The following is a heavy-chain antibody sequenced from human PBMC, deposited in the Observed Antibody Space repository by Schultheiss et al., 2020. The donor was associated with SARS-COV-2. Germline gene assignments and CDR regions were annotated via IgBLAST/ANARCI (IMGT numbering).Heavy chain of an antibody. CDR2: INHSGST. V-gene: IGHV4-34*01. CDR3: ARGGRWYYYNWFDP. Sequence: SETLSLTCAVYGGSFSGYYWSWIRQPPGKGLEWIGEINHSGSTNYNPSLKSRVTMSVDTSKNQFSLKLSSVTAADTAVYYCARGGRWYYYNWFDPWGQGTLVTVSS. CDR1: GGSFSGYY. J-gene: IGHJ5*02. D-gene: IGHD2/OR15-2a*01.